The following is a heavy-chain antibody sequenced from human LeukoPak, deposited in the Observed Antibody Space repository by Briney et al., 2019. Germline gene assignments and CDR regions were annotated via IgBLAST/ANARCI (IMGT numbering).Heavy chain of an antibody. V-gene: IGHV3-30*02. Sequence: GGSLRLSCAASGFTFSSYGMHWVRQAPGKGLEWVAFIRYDGSNKYHADSVKGRFTISRDNSKNTLYLQMNSLRAEDTAVYYCAKDLPDYSDRVADPFDYWGQGTLVTVSS. J-gene: IGHJ4*02. CDR1: GFTFSSYG. CDR2: IRYDGSNK. CDR3: AKDLPDYSDRVADPFDY. D-gene: IGHD4-17*01.